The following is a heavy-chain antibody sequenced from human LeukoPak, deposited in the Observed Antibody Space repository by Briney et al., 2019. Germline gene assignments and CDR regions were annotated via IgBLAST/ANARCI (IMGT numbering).Heavy chain of an antibody. J-gene: IGHJ4*02. CDR3: ARFYGRGFDY. V-gene: IGHV3-48*03. CDR2: ISSRGSTI. Sequence: PGGSLRLSCAASGFTFSSYAMNWVRQAPGKGLEWVSYISSRGSTIYYADSVKGRFTISRDNAKNPLYLQMNSLRAEDTAIYYCARFYGRGFDYWGQGTLVTVSS. CDR1: GFTFSSYA. D-gene: IGHD2/OR15-2a*01.